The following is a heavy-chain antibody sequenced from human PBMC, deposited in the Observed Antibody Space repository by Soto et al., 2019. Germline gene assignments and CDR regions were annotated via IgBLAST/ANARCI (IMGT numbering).Heavy chain of an antibody. J-gene: IGHJ4*02. CDR3: AKMAAYRSDY. D-gene: IGHD4-4*01. CDR1: GFTFSTYT. Sequence: PGGSLRLSCDVSGFTFSTYTMSWVRQAPGKGLECVSSISGSGSATYYADSVKGRFTISRDNSKNTLYLQMNSLRAEDTAVYYCAKMAAYRSDYWGQGNLVTVSS. V-gene: IGHV3-23*01. CDR2: ISGSGSAT.